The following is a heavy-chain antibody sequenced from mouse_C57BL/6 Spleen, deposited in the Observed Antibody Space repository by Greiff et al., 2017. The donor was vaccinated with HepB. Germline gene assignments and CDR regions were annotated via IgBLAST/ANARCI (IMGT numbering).Heavy chain of an antibody. V-gene: IGHV3-1*01. CDR2: ISYSGST. D-gene: IGHD2-3*01. CDR3: ARDVDGYSFAY. CDR1: GYSITSGYD. Sequence: EVQLQQSGPGMVKPSQSLSLTCTVTGYSITSGYDWHWIRHFPGNKLEWMGYISYSGSTNYNPSLKSRISITHDTSKNHFFLKLNSVTTEDTATYYCARDVDGYSFAYWGQGTLVTVSA. J-gene: IGHJ3*01.